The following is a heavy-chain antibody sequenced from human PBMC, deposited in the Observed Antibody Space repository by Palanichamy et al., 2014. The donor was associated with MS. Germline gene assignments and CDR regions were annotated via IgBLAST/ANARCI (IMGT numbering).Heavy chain of an antibody. J-gene: IGHJ4*02. Sequence: QLQLQESGPGLVKPSETLSLTCSVSDATISSSSFYWGWIRQPPGKGLEWVGNIDFRGNTFYKPSLRSRVTLSADTSKNRFSLKLRSVTAADTAIYYCARLMAVTASYYFDYWGQGALVTVS. V-gene: IGHV4-39*01. CDR1: DATISSSSFY. CDR3: ARLMAVTASYYFDY. D-gene: IGHD2-21*02. CDR2: IDFRGNT.